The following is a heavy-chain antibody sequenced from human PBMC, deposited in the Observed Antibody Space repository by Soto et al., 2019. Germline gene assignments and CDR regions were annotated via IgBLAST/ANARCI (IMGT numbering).Heavy chain of an antibody. Sequence: SETLSLTCTVSGGSISSYYWSWIRQPAGKGLEWIGRIYASGSTNYNPSLKSRVTMSVDTSKNQFSLKLSSVTAADTAVYYCVWTPPHYYYGMDVWGQGTTVTVSS. CDR2: IYASGST. D-gene: IGHD3-3*01. CDR3: VWTPPHYYYGMDV. CDR1: GGSISSYY. V-gene: IGHV4-4*07. J-gene: IGHJ6*02.